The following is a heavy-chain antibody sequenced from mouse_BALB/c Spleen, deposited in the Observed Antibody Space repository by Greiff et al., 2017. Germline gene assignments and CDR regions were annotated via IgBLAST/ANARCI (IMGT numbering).Heavy chain of an antibody. CDR1: GFSFTSYY. Sequence: QVQLQQSGPGLVAPSQSLSITCTVSGFSFTSYYVHWVRQPTGKGLEWLGVIWAGGSTNYNSALLSRLSISKDNSKSQVFLKMNSLQTDDTAMYYYARDIKGNYNWYFDVWGEETTVTVSS. J-gene: IGHJ1*01. D-gene: IGHD2-1*01. CDR3: ARDIKGNYNWYFDV. V-gene: IGHV2-9*02. CDR2: IWAGGST.